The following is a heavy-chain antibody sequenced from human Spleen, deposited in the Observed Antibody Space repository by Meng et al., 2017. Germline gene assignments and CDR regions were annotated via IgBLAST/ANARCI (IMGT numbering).Heavy chain of an antibody. D-gene: IGHD3-10*01. J-gene: IGHJ2*01. CDR2: IYHTGST. V-gene: IGHV4-61*03. CDR3: ARSYGSGTYWYFDL. Sequence: VQLQESAPGLVRPSAPLSLTCTVSGGSVSSGNYYWSWVRQPPGKGLEWIGFIYHTGSTDCNPSLKRRVTISVDTSNNHFSLKLTSVTAADTAVYYCARSYGSGTYWYFDLWGRGTLVTVSS. CDR1: GGSVSSGNYY.